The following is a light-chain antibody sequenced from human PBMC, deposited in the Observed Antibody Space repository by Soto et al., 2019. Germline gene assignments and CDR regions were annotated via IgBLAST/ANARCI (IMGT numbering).Light chain of an antibody. Sequence: QSVLTQPPSASGTPGQRVTISCSGSRSNIGSNYVYWYQQLPGTAPKLLIYRNNQRPSGVPDRFSGSKSGTSASLDISGLRSEDEADYYCAAWDDSLSGWVFGGGTKLTVL. CDR1: RSNIGSNY. CDR3: AAWDDSLSGWV. CDR2: RNN. J-gene: IGLJ3*02. V-gene: IGLV1-47*01.